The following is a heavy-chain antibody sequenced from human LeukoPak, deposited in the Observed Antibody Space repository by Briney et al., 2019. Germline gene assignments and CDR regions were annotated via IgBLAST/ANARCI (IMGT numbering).Heavy chain of an antibody. CDR1: GYTFTGYY. J-gene: IGHJ6*02. CDR2: INPNSGGT. Sequence: ASVKVSCKASGYTFTGYYMHWVRQAPGQGLEWMGWINPNSGGTNYAQKFQGWVTMTRDTSISTAYMELSRLRSDDTAVYYCARGRIAAAGNGYYGMDVWGQGTTVTVSS. CDR3: ARGRIAAAGNGYYGMDV. D-gene: IGHD6-13*01. V-gene: IGHV1-2*04.